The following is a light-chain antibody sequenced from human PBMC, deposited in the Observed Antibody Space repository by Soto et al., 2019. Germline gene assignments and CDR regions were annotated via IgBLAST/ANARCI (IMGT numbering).Light chain of an antibody. J-gene: IGLJ3*02. V-gene: IGLV2-14*01. Sequence: QSALTQPASVSGSPGQSITISCTGTSSDVGGYNYVSWYQQHSGKAPKLMIYEVSNRPSGVSNRFSGSKSGNTASLTISGLQAEDEADYYCNSYTSSSPLVFGGGTKLTVL. CDR1: SSDVGGYNY. CDR3: NSYTSSSPLV. CDR2: EVS.